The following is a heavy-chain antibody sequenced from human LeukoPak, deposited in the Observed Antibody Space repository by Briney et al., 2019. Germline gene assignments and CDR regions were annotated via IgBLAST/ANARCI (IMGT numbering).Heavy chain of an antibody. J-gene: IGHJ4*02. Sequence: SETLSLTCTVSGGSISSSSYYWGWIRQPPGKGLEWIGYIYYSGSTNYNPSLKSRVTISVDTSKNQFSLKLSSVTAADTAVYYCARVDPSYGDYAFDYWGQGTLVTVSS. D-gene: IGHD4-17*01. CDR3: ARVDPSYGDYAFDY. V-gene: IGHV4-61*05. CDR1: GGSISSSSYY. CDR2: IYYSGST.